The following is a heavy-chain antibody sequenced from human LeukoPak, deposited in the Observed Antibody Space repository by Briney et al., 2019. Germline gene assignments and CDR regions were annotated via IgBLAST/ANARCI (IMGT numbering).Heavy chain of an antibody. CDR2: ISSSGDTI. Sequence: PGGSLRLSCAASGFTFSDYKINWVRQAPGKGLEWVSFISSSGDTIYYADSVKGRFTISRDNAKNSLYLQMNSLRAEDTAVYYCARDEGSDYFDYWGQGTLVTVSS. V-gene: IGHV3-48*01. CDR1: GFTFSDYK. CDR3: ARDEGSDYFDY. J-gene: IGHJ4*02.